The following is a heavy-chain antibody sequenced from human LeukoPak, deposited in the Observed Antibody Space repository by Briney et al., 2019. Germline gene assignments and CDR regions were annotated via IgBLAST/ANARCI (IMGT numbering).Heavy chain of an antibody. V-gene: IGHV3-48*01. CDR2: ISSSSSTI. CDR3: ARDQPDNYDFWSGYYAPYYYYYMDV. D-gene: IGHD3-3*01. J-gene: IGHJ6*03. Sequence: PGGSLRLSCAASGFTFSSYAMSWVRQAPGTGLEWVSYISSSSSTIYYADSVKGRFTISRDNAKNSLYLQMNSLRAEDAAVCYCARDQPDNYDFWSGYYAPYYYYYMDVWGKGTTVTVSS. CDR1: GFTFSSYA.